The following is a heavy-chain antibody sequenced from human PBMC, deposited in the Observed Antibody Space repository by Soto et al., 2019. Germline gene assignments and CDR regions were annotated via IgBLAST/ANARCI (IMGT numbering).Heavy chain of an antibody. J-gene: IGHJ6*02. CDR1: GGSISSGDYY. Sequence: SETLSLTCTVSGGSISSGDYYWSWIRQPPGKGLEWIGYIYYSGSTNYNHSLKNRVTISVDTSKNQFSLKLSSVTAADTAVYYCARSSYDFWSGYYAFYYYGMDVWGQGTTVTVSS. CDR2: IYYSGST. V-gene: IGHV4-61*08. CDR3: ARSSYDFWSGYYAFYYYGMDV. D-gene: IGHD3-3*01.